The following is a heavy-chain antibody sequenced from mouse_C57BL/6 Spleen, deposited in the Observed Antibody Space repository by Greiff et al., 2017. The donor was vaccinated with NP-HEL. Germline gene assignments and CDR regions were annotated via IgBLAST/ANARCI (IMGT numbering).Heavy chain of an antibody. CDR2: INPSTGGT. CDR3: ARSNYDMDYYSMDY. Sequence: VHVKQSGPELVKPGASVQISCKASGYSFTGYYMNWVKQSPEKSLEWIGEINPSTGGTTYNQKLKAKATLTVDKPSSTAYMQLKSLTSEDSEVYYCARSNYDMDYYSMDYWGQGTSVTVSS. V-gene: IGHV1-42*01. CDR1: GYSFTGYY. D-gene: IGHD2-4*01. J-gene: IGHJ4*01.